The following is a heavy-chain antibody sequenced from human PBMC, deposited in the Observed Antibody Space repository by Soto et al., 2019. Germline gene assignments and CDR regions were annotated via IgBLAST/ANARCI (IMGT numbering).Heavy chain of an antibody. Sequence: EVQLLESGGGLVQPGGSLRLSCAASVTSRFTYDTYSMGWVRQAPGKGLEWVSAISGSGESTCYADSVKGRFTVSRDNSKNTLSLQMNSLRAEDTALYYCTLYDYIWASYTSLDYWGQGTLVTVSS. CDR2: ISGSGEST. CDR3: TLYDYIWASYTSLDY. J-gene: IGHJ4*02. CDR1: VTSRFTYDTYS. D-gene: IGHD3-16*01. V-gene: IGHV3-23*01.